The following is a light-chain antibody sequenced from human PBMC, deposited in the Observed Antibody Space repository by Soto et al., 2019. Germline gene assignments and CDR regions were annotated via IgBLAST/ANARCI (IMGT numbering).Light chain of an antibody. CDR1: QAIRNS. CDR3: QKYYSAPFT. Sequence: DIQMTQSPSSLSASVGDRVTITCRAGQAIRNSLAWYQQKPGKVPSLLIYAASTLQPGVPSRFSGSGSGTDFTLTISSLQPEDVATYYCQKYYSAPFTFGPGTKVDIK. V-gene: IGKV1-27*01. CDR2: AAS. J-gene: IGKJ3*01.